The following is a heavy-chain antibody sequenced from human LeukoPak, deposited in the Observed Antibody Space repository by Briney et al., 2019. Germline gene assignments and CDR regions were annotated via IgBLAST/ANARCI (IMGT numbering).Heavy chain of an antibody. D-gene: IGHD3-10*01. CDR3: ARAPSYDAFDI. CDR2: ISSSGSTI. Sequence: PGGSLRLACAASGFTFSDYYMTWIRQAPGKGLEWVSYISSSGSTIYYADSVKGRFTISRDNAKNSLYLQMNSLRAEDTAVYYCARAPSYDAFDIWGQGTMVTVSS. V-gene: IGHV3-11*01. J-gene: IGHJ3*02. CDR1: GFTFSDYY.